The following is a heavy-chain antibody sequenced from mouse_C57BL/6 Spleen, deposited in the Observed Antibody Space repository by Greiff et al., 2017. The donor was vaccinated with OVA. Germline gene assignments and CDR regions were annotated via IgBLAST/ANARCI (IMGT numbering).Heavy chain of an antibody. D-gene: IGHD2-4*01. J-gene: IGHJ3*01. CDR1: GYTFTSYW. V-gene: IGHV1-55*01. Sequence: QVQLQQPGAELVKPGASVKMSCKASGYTFTSYWITWVKQRPGQGLEWIGNIYPGRGSTTYNEKFKSTATLTVDTYSSTAYMKLSSLTSEDFAVYYGARGDDYDGDYWGQGTLVTVSA. CDR3: ARGDDYDGDY. CDR2: IYPGRGST.